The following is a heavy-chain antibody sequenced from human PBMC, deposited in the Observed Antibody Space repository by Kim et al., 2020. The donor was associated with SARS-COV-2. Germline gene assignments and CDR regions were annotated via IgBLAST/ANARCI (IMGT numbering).Heavy chain of an antibody. V-gene: IGHV1-46*01. Sequence: ASVKVSCKISGYSFTDYYMHWVRQAPGQGLEWMGRFNPSDGNTNYAPSFQGRVTMTRDTSTRTVYLDLSGLRSEDTAVYYCAREGFRHRYYCDFWGQGTLVTVSS. D-gene: IGHD3-16*01. CDR1: GYSFTDYY. CDR2: FNPSDGNT. J-gene: IGHJ4*02. CDR3: AREGFRHRYYCDF.